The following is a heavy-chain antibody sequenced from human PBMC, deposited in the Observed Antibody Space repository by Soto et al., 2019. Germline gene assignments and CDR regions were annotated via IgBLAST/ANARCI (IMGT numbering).Heavy chain of an antibody. Sequence: SETLSLTCTVSGASISGFYWSWIRKSAGKGLEWIGRIYATGTPDYNPSLKSRVMMSVDTSKKQFSLKLRSVTAADTAVYYCVRDGTKTLRDWFDPWGQGISVTVSS. CDR1: GASISGFY. CDR2: IYATGTP. J-gene: IGHJ5*02. CDR3: VRDGTKTLRDWFDP. V-gene: IGHV4-4*07. D-gene: IGHD1-1*01.